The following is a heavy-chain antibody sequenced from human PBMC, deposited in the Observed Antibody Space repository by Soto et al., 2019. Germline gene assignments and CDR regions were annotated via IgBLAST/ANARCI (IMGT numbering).Heavy chain of an antibody. CDR1: GYSFTSYW. J-gene: IGHJ4*02. V-gene: IGHV5-51*01. Sequence: GESLKISCKGSGYSFTSYWIGWVRQMRGKGLEWMGIIYPGDSDTRYSPSFQGQVTISADKSISTAYLQWSSLKASDTAMYYCARGYCSGGSCYSRLYFDYWGQGTLVTVSS. D-gene: IGHD2-15*01. CDR2: IYPGDSDT. CDR3: ARGYCSGGSCYSRLYFDY.